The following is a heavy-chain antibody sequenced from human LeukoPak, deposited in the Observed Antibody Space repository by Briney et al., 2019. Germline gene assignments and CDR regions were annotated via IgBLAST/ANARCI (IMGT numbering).Heavy chain of an antibody. CDR1: GGSFSGYY. V-gene: IGHV4-34*01. J-gene: IGHJ3*02. CDR3: ARGGYSYGFKAFDI. D-gene: IGHD5-18*01. Sequence: PSETLSLTCAVYGGSFSGYYWSWIRQPPGKGLEWIGEISHSGSTNYSPSLKSRVTISVDTSKNQFSLRLSSVTAADTAVYYCARGGYSYGFKAFDIWGQGTKVTVSS. CDR2: ISHSGST.